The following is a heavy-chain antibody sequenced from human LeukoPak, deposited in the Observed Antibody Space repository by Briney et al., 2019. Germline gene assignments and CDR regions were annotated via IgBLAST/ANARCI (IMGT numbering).Heavy chain of an antibody. V-gene: IGHV4-59*08. Sequence: SETLSLTCTVSGGSLNSYYWGWLRQPTGKGLEWVGYIYYSGSTNYNSSLKSRVAISVDTSKNQFALKLSSVNAGDTAIYYCVRHGESGRHHAYFDSWGQGTLVTVSS. CDR2: IYYSGST. D-gene: IGHD3-10*01. J-gene: IGHJ4*02. CDR3: VRHGESGRHHAYFDS. CDR1: GGSLNSYY.